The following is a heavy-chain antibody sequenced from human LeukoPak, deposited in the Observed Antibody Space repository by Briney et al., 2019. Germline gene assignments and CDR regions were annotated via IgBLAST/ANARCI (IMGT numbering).Heavy chain of an antibody. CDR1: GGSIRSGDYY. Sequence: PSQTLSLSCTISGGSIRSGDYYWSWIRQPPGKGLEWIGYIYSGSTYYNPSLKSRVTISVDTSNNQFSVKLSSVTAADTAVYYCARSRITIFGVVPYYFEYWGQGTLVTVSS. CDR2: IYSGST. CDR3: ARSRITIFGVVPYYFEY. V-gene: IGHV4-30-4*08. D-gene: IGHD3-3*01. J-gene: IGHJ4*02.